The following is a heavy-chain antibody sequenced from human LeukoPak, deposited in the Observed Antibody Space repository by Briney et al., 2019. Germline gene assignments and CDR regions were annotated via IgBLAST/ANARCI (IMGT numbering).Heavy chain of an antibody. CDR3: ARVGYGDYLLDY. J-gene: IGHJ4*02. CDR1: GGSISSSSYY. CDR2: IYYSGST. V-gene: IGHV4-39*07. Sequence: PSETLSLTCTVSGGSISSSSYYWGWIRQPPGKGLEWIGSIYYSGSTYYNPSLKSRVTISVDTSKNQFSLKLSSVTAADTAVYYCARVGYGDYLLDYWGQGTLVTVSS. D-gene: IGHD4-17*01.